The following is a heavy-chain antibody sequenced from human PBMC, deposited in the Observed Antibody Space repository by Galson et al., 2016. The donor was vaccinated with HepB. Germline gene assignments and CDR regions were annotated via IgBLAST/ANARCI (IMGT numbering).Heavy chain of an antibody. V-gene: IGHV3-73*01. CDR3: TSLGYSGSGNFDY. Sequence: SLRLSCAASGFDFSFSDSAFHWVRQASGKGLEWLGRIRSRPYSYATEYLASLKGRFTFSRDDSKNTAYLQMNSLKTDDTAVYYCTSLGYSGSGNFDYWGQGTLVTVSS. J-gene: IGHJ4*02. CDR1: GFDFSFSDSA. D-gene: IGHD5-12*01. CDR2: IRSRPYSYAT.